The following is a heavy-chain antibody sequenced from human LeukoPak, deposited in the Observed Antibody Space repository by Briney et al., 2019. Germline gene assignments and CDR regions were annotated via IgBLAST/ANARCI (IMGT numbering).Heavy chain of an antibody. Sequence: ASVKVSCKASGYTFTSYGISWVRPAPGQGLEWMGWISGYNGNINYAQKLQGRVTMTTDTSTNTAYMELRSLRSDDTAVYYCARAASGAGRYRAFDIWGQGTMVTVSS. D-gene: IGHD3-10*01. J-gene: IGHJ3*02. CDR2: ISGYNGNI. CDR1: GYTFTSYG. CDR3: ARAASGAGRYRAFDI. V-gene: IGHV1-18*01.